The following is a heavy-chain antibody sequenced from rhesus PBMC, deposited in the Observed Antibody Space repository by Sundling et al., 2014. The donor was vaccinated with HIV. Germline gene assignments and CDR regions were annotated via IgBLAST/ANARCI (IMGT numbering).Heavy chain of an antibody. CDR3: ATWGDSLDV. CDR2: INSGGGAP. D-gene: IGHD1-38*01. Sequence: EVQLVETGGGLVQPGGSLKLSCAASGFTFSSYGMSWVRQAPGKGLEWVSAINSGGGAPYYADSVKGRFTISRDNSKNTLSLQMNSLRAEDTAVYYCATWGDSLDVWGRGVLVTVSS. V-gene: IGHV3S42*01. CDR1: GFTFSSYG. J-gene: IGHJ5-2*02.